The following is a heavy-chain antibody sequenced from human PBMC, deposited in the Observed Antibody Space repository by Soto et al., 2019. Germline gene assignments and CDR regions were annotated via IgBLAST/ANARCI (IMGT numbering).Heavy chain of an antibody. CDR2: IFYLGSS. V-gene: IGHV4-39*01. CDR1: GDSIISSDFY. D-gene: IGHD4-4*01. CDR3: ARHSLALSKNNRFDP. Sequence: SETLSLTCTVSGDSIISSDFYWGWVRQPPGKGLEWIGSIFYLGSSYYNPSLKSRVTMSVDTSKNQFSLRLRSVTAADTALYFCARHSLALSKNNRFDPWGQGIMVTVPQ. J-gene: IGHJ5*02.